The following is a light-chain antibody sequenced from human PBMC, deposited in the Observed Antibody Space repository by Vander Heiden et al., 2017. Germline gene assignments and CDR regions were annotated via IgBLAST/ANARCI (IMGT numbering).Light chain of an antibody. CDR2: LGS. CDR1: QSLLHSNGYNY. CDR3: MQTLQNPLFA. Sequence: DIVMTQSPLSLPVTPGEPASISCRSSQSLLHSNGYNYLDWYLQKPGQSPQLLIYLGSNRDAGVTDRFSGSGIGKDFTLKSSRGEVEDVGVYYFMQTLQNPLFAFGHGTKVDIK. J-gene: IGKJ3*01. V-gene: IGKV2-28*01.